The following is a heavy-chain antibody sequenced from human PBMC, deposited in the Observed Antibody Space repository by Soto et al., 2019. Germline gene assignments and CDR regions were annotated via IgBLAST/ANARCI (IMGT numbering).Heavy chain of an antibody. CDR3: AMANTTLYNWFDP. CDR1: GGSINSYY. D-gene: IGHD3-10*02. J-gene: IGHJ5*02. CDR2: IYYTGST. V-gene: IGHV4-59*08. Sequence: QVQLQESGPGLVKPSETLSLTCTVSGGSINSYYWSWIRQSPGKGLEWIGQIYYTGSTNYNPSLKIRVTISVDRSKSQFSLRLSSVTAADTAVYYCAMANTTLYNWFDPWGQGTLVTVSS.